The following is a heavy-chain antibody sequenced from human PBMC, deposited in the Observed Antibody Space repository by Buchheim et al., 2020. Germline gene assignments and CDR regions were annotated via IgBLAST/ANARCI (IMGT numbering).Heavy chain of an antibody. V-gene: IGHV4-30-4*01. CDR1: GGSISSGDYY. CDR3: ARGVSPGGPGVDNWFDP. Sequence: QVQLQESGPGLVKPSQTLSLTCTVSGGSISSGDYYWSWIRQPPGKGLEWIGYIYYSGSTYYNPSLKSRVTISIDPSKNQFSLKLSAVTAADTAVYYCARGVSPGGPGVDNWFDPWGQGTL. D-gene: IGHD2-15*01. J-gene: IGHJ5*02. CDR2: IYYSGST.